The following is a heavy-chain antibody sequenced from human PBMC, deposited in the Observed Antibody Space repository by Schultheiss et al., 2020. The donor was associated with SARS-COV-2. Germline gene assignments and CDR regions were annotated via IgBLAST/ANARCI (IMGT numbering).Heavy chain of an antibody. J-gene: IGHJ6*02. V-gene: IGHV1-2*06. CDR1: RYTLTELS. Sequence: ASVKVSCKVSRYTLTELSIHWVRQAPGKGLEWMGRINPNSGGTNYAQKFQGRVTMTRDTSISTAYMELSRLRSDDTAVYYCARDETGIYYYYYGMDVWGQGTTVTVSS. CDR3: ARDETGIYYYYYGMDV. CDR2: INPNSGGT. D-gene: IGHD1-1*01.